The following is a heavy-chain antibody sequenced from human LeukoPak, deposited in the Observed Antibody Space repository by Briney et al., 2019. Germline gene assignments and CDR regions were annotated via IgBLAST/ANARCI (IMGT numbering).Heavy chain of an antibody. D-gene: IGHD3-22*01. Sequence: ASVKVSCKASGDTFSSYVISWVRQAPGQGLEWMGIINPSGGSTSYAQKFQGRVTMTRDTSTSTVYMELSSLRSEDTAVYYCARDLGGGNYYELSFDPWGQGTLVTVSS. V-gene: IGHV1-46*01. J-gene: IGHJ5*02. CDR2: INPSGGST. CDR3: ARDLGGGNYYELSFDP. CDR1: GDTFSSYV.